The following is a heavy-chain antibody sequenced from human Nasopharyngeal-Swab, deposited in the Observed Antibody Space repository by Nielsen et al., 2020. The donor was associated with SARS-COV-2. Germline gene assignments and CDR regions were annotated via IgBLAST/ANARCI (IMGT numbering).Heavy chain of an antibody. Sequence: WIRQPPGKGLEWVAVISYDGSNKYYADSVKGRFTISRDNCKNTLYLQMNSLRAEDTAVYYCYGGYDAFDIWGQGTMVTVSS. CDR3: YGGYDAFDI. J-gene: IGHJ3*02. D-gene: IGHD4-17*01. CDR2: ISYDGSNK. V-gene: IGHV3-30*03.